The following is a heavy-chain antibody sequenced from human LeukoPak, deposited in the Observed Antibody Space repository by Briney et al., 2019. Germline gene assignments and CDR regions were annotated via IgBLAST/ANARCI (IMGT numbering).Heavy chain of an antibody. J-gene: IGHJ4*02. D-gene: IGHD6-13*01. CDR1: GGSISSSSDY. Sequence: PSETLSLTCTVSGGSISSSSDYWGWIRQAPGKGLELIGSIYYHENTYYNSSLKSRVTISVDTSKNQFSLKLSSVTAADTAVYYCARLSAFIAAAGTDYWGQGTLVTVSS. CDR2: IYYHENT. CDR3: ARLSAFIAAAGTDY. V-gene: IGHV4-39*01.